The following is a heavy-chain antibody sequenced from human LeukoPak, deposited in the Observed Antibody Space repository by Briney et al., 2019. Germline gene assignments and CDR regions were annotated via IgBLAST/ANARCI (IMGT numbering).Heavy chain of an antibody. CDR1: RGSTNNSY. J-gene: IGHJ4*02. V-gene: IGHV4-59*01. CDR2: IYYSGST. D-gene: IGHD5-24*01. Sequence: PSETLSLSCIVPRGSTNNSYWCSISHPLREGLEWIGYIYYSGSTNYNPSLKSRVTISLDTSKNEFSLKLSSVTAADTAVYYCARDPDGYNLFDFWGQGTLVTVSS. CDR3: ARDPDGYNLFDF.